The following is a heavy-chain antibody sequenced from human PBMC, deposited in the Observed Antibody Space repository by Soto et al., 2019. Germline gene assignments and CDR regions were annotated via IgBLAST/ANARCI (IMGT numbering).Heavy chain of an antibody. CDR3: ARKLLVGATSLARYALDYWGQGSDFDF. CDR1: GYNFTSYG. CDR2: ISAYNGNT. J-gene: IGHJ4*02. D-gene: IGHD1-26*01. Sequence: ASVKVSCKASGYNFTSYGISWVRQAPGQGLEWMGWISAYNGNTNYAQKRQGRVTMTMDTSTSTAYMELRRLRSDDTAVYYCARKLLVGATSLARYALDYWGQGSDFDFWGQGTLVTVSP. V-gene: IGHV1-18*01.